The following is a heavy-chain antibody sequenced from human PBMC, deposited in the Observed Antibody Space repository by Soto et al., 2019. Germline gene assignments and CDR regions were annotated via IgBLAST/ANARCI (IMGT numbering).Heavy chain of an antibody. CDR1: GYTFTSYD. V-gene: IGHV1-8*01. Sequence: GASVKVSCKASGYTFTSYDINWVRQATGQGLEWMGWMNPNSGNTGYAQKFQGRVTMTRNTSISTAYMELSSLRSEDTAVYYCASVTSGGYGSFFDYWGQGTLVTVSS. J-gene: IGHJ4*02. CDR2: MNPNSGNT. D-gene: IGHD5-12*01. CDR3: ASVTSGGYGSFFDY.